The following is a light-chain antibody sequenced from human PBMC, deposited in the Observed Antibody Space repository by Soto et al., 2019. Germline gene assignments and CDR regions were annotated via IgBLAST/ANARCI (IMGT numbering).Light chain of an antibody. CDR1: QSVSSN. V-gene: IGKV3-15*01. Sequence: EIVMTQSPATLSVSPGERATLSCRASQSVSSNLAWFQQRPGQAPRLLIYGASTRATGVPARFSGSGSGTEFTLTISSLLSEDIKIYYCQHYNNWPLTFGGGTKVEIK. CDR3: QHYNNWPLT. J-gene: IGKJ4*01. CDR2: GAS.